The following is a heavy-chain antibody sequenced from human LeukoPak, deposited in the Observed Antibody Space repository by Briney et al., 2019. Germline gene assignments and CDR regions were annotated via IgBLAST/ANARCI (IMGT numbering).Heavy chain of an antibody. CDR3: ATTRSRDGYTIDY. V-gene: IGHV4-39*01. CDR2: IYYGGNS. J-gene: IGHJ4*02. CDR1: GGSISGSSFY. D-gene: IGHD5-18*01. Sequence: SETLSLTCTVSGGSISGSSFYWGWIRQPPGKRLEWIGSIYYGGNSYYNPSLKSRVAISADTSKNQFSLEVTSVTAADAAVYFCATTRSRDGYTIDYWGQGTLVTVSS.